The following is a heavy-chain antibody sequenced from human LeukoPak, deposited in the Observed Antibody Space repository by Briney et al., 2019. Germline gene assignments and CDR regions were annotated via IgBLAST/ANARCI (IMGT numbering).Heavy chain of an antibody. CDR1: GGSFSGYY. CDR3: AKQQLVRCFDY. Sequence: SETLSLTCAVSGGSFSGYYWSWIRQPPGKGLEWIGEINHSGSTNYNPSLKSRVKSRVTKSLDTSKNQFSLKLSSVTAADTAVYYCAKQQLVRCFDYWGQGTLVTVSS. CDR2: INHSGST. V-gene: IGHV4-34*01. D-gene: IGHD6-13*01. J-gene: IGHJ4*02.